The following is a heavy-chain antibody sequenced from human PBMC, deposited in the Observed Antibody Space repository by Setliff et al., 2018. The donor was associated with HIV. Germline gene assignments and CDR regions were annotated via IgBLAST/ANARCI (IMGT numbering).Heavy chain of an antibody. CDR3: AREIYGGNSRPFDY. CDR2: TYYDGKT. D-gene: IGHD4-17*01. V-gene: IGHV4-61*01. Sequence: PSETLSLTCTVSGGSIISSSYVWHWIRQPPGKGLEWIGYTYYDGKTDYNPSLKSRGTISVDTSKNQFSLKLTSVTAADTAVYYCAREIYGGNSRPFDYWGQGTLVTVSS. CDR1: GGSIISSSYV. J-gene: IGHJ4*02.